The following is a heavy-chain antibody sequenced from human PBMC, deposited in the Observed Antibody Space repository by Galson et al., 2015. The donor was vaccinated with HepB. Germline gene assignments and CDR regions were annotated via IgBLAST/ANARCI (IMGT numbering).Heavy chain of an antibody. Sequence: SVKVSCKASGYTSTSYAMHWVRQAPGQRLEWMGWINAGNGNTKYSQKFQGRVTITRDTSASTAYMELSSLRSEDTAVYYCARDRDQLLYRYYYYYYMDVWGKGTTVTVSS. CDR1: GYTSTSYA. V-gene: IGHV1-3*01. CDR3: ARDRDQLLYRYYYYYYMDV. CDR2: INAGNGNT. D-gene: IGHD2-2*02. J-gene: IGHJ6*03.